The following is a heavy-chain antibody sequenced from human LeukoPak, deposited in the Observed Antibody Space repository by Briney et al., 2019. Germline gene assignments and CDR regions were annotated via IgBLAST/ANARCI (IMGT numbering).Heavy chain of an antibody. CDR1: GFTFSSYG. CDR2: IRYDGSNK. CDR3: AKVRRYSSGWYGDY. J-gene: IGHJ4*02. Sequence: PGGSLRLSRAASGFTFSSYGMHWVRQAPGKGLEWVAFIRYDGSNKYYADSVKGRFTISRDNSKNTLYLQMNSLRAEDTAVYYCAKVRRYSSGWYGDYWGQGTLVTVSS. V-gene: IGHV3-30*02. D-gene: IGHD6-19*01.